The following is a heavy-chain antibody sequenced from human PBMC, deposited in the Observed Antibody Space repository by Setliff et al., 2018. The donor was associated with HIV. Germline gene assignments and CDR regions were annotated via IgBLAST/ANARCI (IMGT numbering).Heavy chain of an antibody. D-gene: IGHD2-2*01. CDR2: ISWDGGNT. Sequence: GGSLRLSCAASGFTFDDYTMHWVRQAPGKGLEWVSIISWDGGNTYYADSVKGRFTISRDNSKNSLYLQMNSLRTEDTALYYCARDLTDAINWFDPWGQGTLVTVSS. J-gene: IGHJ5*02. CDR3: ARDLTDAINWFDP. CDR1: GFTFDDYT. V-gene: IGHV3-43*01.